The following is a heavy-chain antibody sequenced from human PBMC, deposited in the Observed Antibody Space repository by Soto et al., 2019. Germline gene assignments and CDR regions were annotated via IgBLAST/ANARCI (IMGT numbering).Heavy chain of an antibody. D-gene: IGHD6-13*01. V-gene: IGHV3-15*01. Sequence: EVQLVESGGGLVKPGGSLRLSCAASGFTFSNAWMSWVRQAPGKGLEWVGRIKSKTDGGTTDYAAPVKGRFTISRDDSKNTRYMQMNSMKTEDTAVYYCTTEIDSIIGGIAAAGTHGYYYYMDVWGKGTTVTVSS. CDR2: IKSKTDGGTT. J-gene: IGHJ6*03. CDR3: TTEIDSIIGGIAAAGTHGYYYYMDV. CDR1: GFTFSNAW.